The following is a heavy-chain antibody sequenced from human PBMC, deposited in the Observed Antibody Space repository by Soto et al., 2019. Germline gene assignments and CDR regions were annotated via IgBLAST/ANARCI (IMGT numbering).Heavy chain of an antibody. CDR2: IHYSEST. CDR1: GGSISGSY. Sequence: SETLSLTCTVSGGSISGSYWSWIRQTPGKVLEWVGYIHYSESTNYNPSLKSRVNMSEDSAKNQFSLLLSSVTAADTAVYFCTKYRRTDAEGYSFDYWGQGALVTVS. D-gene: IGHD2-15*01. J-gene: IGHJ4*02. CDR3: TKYRRTDAEGYSFDY. V-gene: IGHV4-59*01.